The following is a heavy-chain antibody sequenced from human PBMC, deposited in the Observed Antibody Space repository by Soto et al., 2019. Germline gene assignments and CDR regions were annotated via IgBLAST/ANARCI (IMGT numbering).Heavy chain of an antibody. Sequence: GGSLRLSCASSGFTFTSFWMTWVRQAPGKGPEWVASIKQDGSDKYYVDSVKGRFTISRDNAKNSLYLQMNSLRAEDTAVYYCARSIAARLNWFDPWGQGTLVTVSS. V-gene: IGHV3-7*02. D-gene: IGHD6-6*01. CDR1: GFTFTSFW. CDR3: ARSIAARLNWFDP. J-gene: IGHJ5*02. CDR2: IKQDGSDK.